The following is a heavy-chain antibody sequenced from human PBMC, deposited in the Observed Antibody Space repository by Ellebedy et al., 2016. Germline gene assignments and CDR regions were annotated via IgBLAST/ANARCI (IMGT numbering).Heavy chain of an antibody. CDR1: GLTFSNVW. CDR2: ITKTSDGGTT. D-gene: IGHD6-19*01. CDR3: TTGGGYTSGLTRAY. J-gene: IGHJ4*02. Sequence: GGSLRLSCAASGLTFSNVWMSWVRQAPGKGLEWVCRITKTSDGGTTDYAAPVKGRFTISRDDSKDTVYLQMNSLNSDDTAVYYCTTGGGYTSGLTRAYWGQGTLVTVSS. V-gene: IGHV3-15*01.